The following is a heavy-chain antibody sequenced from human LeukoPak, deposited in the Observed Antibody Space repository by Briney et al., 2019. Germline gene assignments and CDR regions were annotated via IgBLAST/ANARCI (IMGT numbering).Heavy chain of an antibody. D-gene: IGHD3-10*01. CDR1: GGSISSYY. Sequence: SETLSLTCTVSGGSISSYYWGWIRQPPGKGLEWIGSIYYSGSTYYNPSLKSRVTISVDTSKNQFSLKLSSVTAADTAVYYCARRATYYYGSGSYPFDPWGQGTLVTVSS. CDR2: IYYSGST. J-gene: IGHJ5*02. CDR3: ARRATYYYGSGSYPFDP. V-gene: IGHV4-39*01.